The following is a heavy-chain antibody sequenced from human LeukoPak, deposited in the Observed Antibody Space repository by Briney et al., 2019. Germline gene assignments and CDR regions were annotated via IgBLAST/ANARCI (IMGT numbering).Heavy chain of an antibody. Sequence: GESLKISCKVSGYSFSTYWIGWVRQVPGKGLEWMGIIYPGDSDTRYSPSFQGQVTMSADKSFSTAYLQWSSLKASDTATYYCARYSHGNHNWFDPWGQGTLVTVSS. J-gene: IGHJ5*02. D-gene: IGHD1-14*01. CDR3: ARYSHGNHNWFDP. V-gene: IGHV5-51*01. CDR1: GYSFSTYW. CDR2: IYPGDSDT.